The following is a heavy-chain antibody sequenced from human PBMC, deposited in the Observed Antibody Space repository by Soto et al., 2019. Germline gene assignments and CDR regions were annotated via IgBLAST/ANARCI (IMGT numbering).Heavy chain of an antibody. Sequence: QVQLVQSAAEVKKPGASVRVSCKASGYTFIRYGIAWVRQAPGQGLEWMGWISPYNDYTIYAQKLQGRATMTADTSTRTVYMELRGLKSDATAVYSCARGGYYDNTWGKLSHYGLDVWGQGTSVTVSS. CDR2: ISPYNDYT. V-gene: IGHV1-18*01. D-gene: IGHD3-16*01. CDR1: GYTFIRYG. CDR3: ARGGYYDNTWGKLSHYGLDV. J-gene: IGHJ6*02.